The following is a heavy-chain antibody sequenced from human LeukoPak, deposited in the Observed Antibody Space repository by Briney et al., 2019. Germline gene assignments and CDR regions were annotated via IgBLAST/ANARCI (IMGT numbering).Heavy chain of an antibody. CDR2: ISYDGSNK. J-gene: IGHJ4*02. CDR1: GFTFTTYW. D-gene: IGHD3-10*01. Sequence: GGSLRLSCAASGFTFTTYWMTWVRQAPGKGLEWVAVISYDGSNKYYADSVKGRFTISRDNSKNTLYLQMNSLRAEDTAVYYCASGKGDGYALLYGSGSYDQQFDYWGQGTLVTVSS. CDR3: ASGKGDGYALLYGSGSYDQQFDY. V-gene: IGHV3-30*03.